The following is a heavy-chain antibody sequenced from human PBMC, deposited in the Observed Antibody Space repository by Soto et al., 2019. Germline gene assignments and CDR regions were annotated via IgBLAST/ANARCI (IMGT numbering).Heavy chain of an antibody. V-gene: IGHV3-53*01. CDR2: IYSGGGK. J-gene: IGHJ6*02. Sequence: GGSLGLSCAASGLTVSSNYISWVRQAPGKGLEWVSVIYSGGGKLYAEAVKGRFTISRDKSKNTLYLQMNSLRAEDTAVYYCARDDYYGSNMYGMDVWGQGTTVTVSS. D-gene: IGHD3-10*01. CDR1: GLTVSSNY. CDR3: ARDDYYGSNMYGMDV.